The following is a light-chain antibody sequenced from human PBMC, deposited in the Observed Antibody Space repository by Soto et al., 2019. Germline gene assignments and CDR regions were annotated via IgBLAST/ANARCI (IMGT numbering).Light chain of an antibody. CDR2: AAS. J-gene: IGKJ4*01. Sequence: DIQMTQSPSSLSASVGDRVTITCRASQGISNSLAWYQQNAGKSPKLLIYAASNLQSCVPSRFSGSRSGTDFSLTISSLQPEDGATYYCQTCNSARVTFGGWTKVEIK. CDR3: QTCNSARVT. CDR1: QGISNS. V-gene: IGKV1-27*01.